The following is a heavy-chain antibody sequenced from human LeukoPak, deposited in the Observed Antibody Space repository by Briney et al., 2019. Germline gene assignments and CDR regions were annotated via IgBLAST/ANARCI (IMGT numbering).Heavy chain of an antibody. D-gene: IGHD4-17*01. CDR1: GYTFTSYG. Sequence: ASVKVSCKASGYTFTSYGISWVRQAPGQGLEWMGWISAYNGNTDYAQKLQGRVTMTTDTSTSTAYMELRSLRSDDTAVYYCARDESYGDYNNWFDPWGQGTLVTVSS. J-gene: IGHJ5*02. CDR3: ARDESYGDYNNWFDP. V-gene: IGHV1-18*01. CDR2: ISAYNGNT.